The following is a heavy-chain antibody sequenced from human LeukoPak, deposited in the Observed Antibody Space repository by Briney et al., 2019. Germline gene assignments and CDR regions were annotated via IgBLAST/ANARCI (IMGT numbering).Heavy chain of an antibody. CDR1: GFTFNIYW. V-gene: IGHV3-7*01. D-gene: IGHD6-13*01. J-gene: IGHJ5*02. Sequence: GGSLRLSCAASGFTFNIYWMSWVRQAPGKGLEWVANIKEDGSEKYYVDSGKGRFTISRDNAKNSLYLQMNSLRAEDTAVYYCARASSWYTPSRFDPWGQGTLVTVSS. CDR2: IKEDGSEK. CDR3: ARASSWYTPSRFDP.